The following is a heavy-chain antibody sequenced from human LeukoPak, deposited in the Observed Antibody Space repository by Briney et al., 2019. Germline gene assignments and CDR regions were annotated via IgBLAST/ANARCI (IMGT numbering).Heavy chain of an antibody. Sequence: ASVKVSCKASGGTFSSYAISWVRQAPGQGLEWMGRIIPILGIANYAQKFQGRVTITADKSTSTAYMELSSLRSEDTAVYYCARAGTHWYFDLWGRGTLVTVSS. CDR2: IIPILGIA. V-gene: IGHV1-69*04. CDR3: ARAGTHWYFDL. J-gene: IGHJ2*01. D-gene: IGHD3-10*01. CDR1: GGTFSSYA.